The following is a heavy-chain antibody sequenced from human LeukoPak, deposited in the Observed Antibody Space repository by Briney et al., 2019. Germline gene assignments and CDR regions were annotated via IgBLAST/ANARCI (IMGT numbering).Heavy chain of an antibody. V-gene: IGHV3-48*03. D-gene: IGHD3-16*01. CDR1: EFTFSSYE. Sequence: PGGSLRLSCAASEFTFSSYEMNWVRQAPGKGLEWVSYISSSGSTISYADSVKGRFTISRDNAKNSVYLQMNTLRAEDTAVYSCARWGGGFDYWGQGTLVTVSS. CDR2: ISSSGSTI. CDR3: ARWGGGFDY. J-gene: IGHJ4*02.